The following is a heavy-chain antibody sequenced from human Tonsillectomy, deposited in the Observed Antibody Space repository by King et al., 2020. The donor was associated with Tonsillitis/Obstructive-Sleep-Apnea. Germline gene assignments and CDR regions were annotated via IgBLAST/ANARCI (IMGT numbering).Heavy chain of an antibody. Sequence: EVQLVESGGGLVQPGGSLRLSCAASGFTFSSYAMSWVRQAPGKGLEWGSAISGSGGATYYADSVKGRFTISRDNSKNTLSLQMNSLRAEDTAVYYCAKEYTPGGRAPYYYYMYVWGKGTTVTVSS. D-gene: IGHD2-15*01. CDR1: GFTFSSYA. V-gene: IGHV3-23*04. J-gene: IGHJ6*03. CDR2: ISGSGGAT. CDR3: AKEYTPGGRAPYYYYMYV.